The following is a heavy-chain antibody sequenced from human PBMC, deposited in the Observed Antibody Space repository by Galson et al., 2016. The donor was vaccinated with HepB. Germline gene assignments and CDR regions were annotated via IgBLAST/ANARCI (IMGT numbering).Heavy chain of an antibody. CDR1: GFSFSSSG. V-gene: IGHV3-23*01. J-gene: IGHJ4*02. Sequence: SLRLSCAASGFSFSSSGMSWVRQTPGRGLEWLSGITGRGDTTHHADSVRGRFTISRDNSKNTLYLYMNSLRAGDTAVYYCGKHGGFDYWGQGALVTVSS. CDR3: GKHGGFDY. CDR2: ITGRGDTT. D-gene: IGHD3-16*01.